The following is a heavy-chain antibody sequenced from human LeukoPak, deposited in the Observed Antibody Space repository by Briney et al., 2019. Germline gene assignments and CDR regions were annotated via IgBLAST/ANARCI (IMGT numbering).Heavy chain of an antibody. D-gene: IGHD3-3*02. Sequence: GGSLRLSCAASGFSFSSYPMSWVRQAPGKGLEWVSAISDGGDSTDHADSVKGRLTISRDNSKNILYLQMNSLRAEDTAVCYCGRGVSPFPHQDALDIWGQGTLVTVSS. V-gene: IGHV3-23*01. CDR1: GFSFSSYP. CDR3: GRGVSPFPHQDALDI. J-gene: IGHJ3*02. CDR2: ISDGGDST.